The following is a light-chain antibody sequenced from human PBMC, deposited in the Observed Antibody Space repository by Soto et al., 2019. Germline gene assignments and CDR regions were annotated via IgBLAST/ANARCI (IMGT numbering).Light chain of an antibody. Sequence: NFILTQPHSVSESPGKTVTISCTRSSGSIASNYVQWYQQRPGSAPTTVIFEDKLRPSGVPDRFSGSIDSSSNSASLTISGLKTEDEADYYCQSYDNSNQVFGGGTKLTVL. V-gene: IGLV6-57*04. CDR2: EDK. CDR3: QSYDNSNQV. J-gene: IGLJ3*02. CDR1: SGSIASNY.